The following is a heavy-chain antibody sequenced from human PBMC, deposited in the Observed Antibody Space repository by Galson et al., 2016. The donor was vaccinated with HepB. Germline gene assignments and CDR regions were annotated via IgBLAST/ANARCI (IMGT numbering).Heavy chain of an antibody. D-gene: IGHD3-3*01. CDR2: INTGKGNT. J-gene: IGHJ3*01. CDR3: ARVQRSGSDEDAFDV. CDR1: GYPFTDYV. V-gene: IGHV1-3*04. Sequence: SVKVSCKASGYPFTDYVMHWVRQAPGQRPEWMGWINTGKGNTKYSQKFQGRVTITRDTSASTVFMEVTSLRSEDTALYYCARVQRSGSDEDAFDVWGQGTMVTVSS.